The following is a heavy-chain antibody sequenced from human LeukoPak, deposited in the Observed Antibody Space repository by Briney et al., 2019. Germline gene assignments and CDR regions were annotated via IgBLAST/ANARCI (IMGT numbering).Heavy chain of an antibody. CDR1: GYAISSGYF. Sequence: SETLSLTCSVSGYAISSGYFWGWIRQPPGKGLEWVGTIYHSGSTYYNPSLKSRVTISVDTSKNQFSLKLSSVTAADTAVYYCARGYSSSWYFNWFDPWGQGTLVTVSS. CDR3: ARGYSSSWYFNWFDP. V-gene: IGHV4-38-2*02. CDR2: IYHSGST. D-gene: IGHD6-13*01. J-gene: IGHJ5*02.